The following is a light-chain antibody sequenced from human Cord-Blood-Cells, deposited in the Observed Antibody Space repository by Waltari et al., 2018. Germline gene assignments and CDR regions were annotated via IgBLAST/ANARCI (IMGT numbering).Light chain of an antibody. CDR3: QQYNNWPRWT. CDR1: QSVSSN. J-gene: IGKJ1*01. Sequence: EIVMTQSPATLSASQGERPTLSCRASQSVSSNLAWYQQKPGQAPRLLIYGPSTRATGIPARFSGSGSGTEFTLTISSLQSEDFAVYYCQQYNNWPRWTFGQGTKVEIK. CDR2: GPS. V-gene: IGKV3-15*01.